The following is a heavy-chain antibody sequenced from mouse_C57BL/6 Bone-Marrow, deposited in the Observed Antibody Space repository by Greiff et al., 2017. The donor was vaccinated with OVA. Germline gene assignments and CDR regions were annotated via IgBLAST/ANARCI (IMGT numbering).Heavy chain of an antibody. V-gene: IGHV1-50*01. CDR1: GYTFTSYW. Sequence: QVQLQQPGAELVKPGASVKLSCKASGYTFTSYWMQWVKQRPGQGLEWIGEIDPSDSYTNYNQKFKGKATLTVDTSSSTAYMQLSSLTSEDSAVYYCAREEVDDWGKGTTLTVSS. CDR3: AREEVDD. CDR2: IDPSDSYT. J-gene: IGHJ2*01.